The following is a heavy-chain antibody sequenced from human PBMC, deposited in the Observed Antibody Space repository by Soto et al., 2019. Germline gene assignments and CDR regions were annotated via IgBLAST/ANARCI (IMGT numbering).Heavy chain of an antibody. Sequence: QVELVQSGGEVKKPGASVKVSCEASGYSFHTYAISWVRQAPGQGLEWVGWISGYNGNTNYAEKFKGRVXXTTDTSTKTAFMELRGLTSDDTAVYYCAREYGMDVWGQGTTVTVSS. J-gene: IGHJ6*02. CDR2: ISGYNGNT. CDR3: AREYGMDV. V-gene: IGHV1-18*01. CDR1: GYSFHTYA.